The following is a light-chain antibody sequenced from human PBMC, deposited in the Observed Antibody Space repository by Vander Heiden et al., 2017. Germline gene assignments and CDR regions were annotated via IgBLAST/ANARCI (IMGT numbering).Light chain of an antibody. Sequence: IVMTQPPPTLPVSPGERATLSCRASQSVSSNLAWYQQKPGQAPSLLIYGASTRATGIPARFSGSGSGTEFTLTIRSLQSEDFAVYYCQQYDNWWTFGQGTKVEVK. CDR1: QSVSSN. J-gene: IGKJ1*01. CDR3: QQYDNWWT. CDR2: GAS. V-gene: IGKV3-15*01.